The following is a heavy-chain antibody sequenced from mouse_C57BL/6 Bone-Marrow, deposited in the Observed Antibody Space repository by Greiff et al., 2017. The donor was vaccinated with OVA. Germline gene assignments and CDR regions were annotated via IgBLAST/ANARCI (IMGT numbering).Heavy chain of an antibody. J-gene: IGHJ3*01. CDR2: ISYDGSN. V-gene: IGHV3-6*01. D-gene: IGHD1-1*01. Sequence: EVKLVESGPGLVKPSQSLSLTCSVTGYSITSGYYWNWIRQFPGNKLEWMGYISYDGSNNYNPSLKNRISITRDTSKNQFFLKLNSVTTEDTATYYCARDYYYGSPRDWGQGTLVTVSA. CDR1: GYSITSGYY. CDR3: ARDYYYGSPRD.